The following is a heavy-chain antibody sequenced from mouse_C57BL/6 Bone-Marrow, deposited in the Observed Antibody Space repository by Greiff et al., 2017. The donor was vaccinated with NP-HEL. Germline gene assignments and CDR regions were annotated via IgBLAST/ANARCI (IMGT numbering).Heavy chain of an antibody. CDR1: GYTFTSYW. J-gene: IGHJ2*01. V-gene: IGHV1-52*01. CDR2: IDPSDSET. CDR3: ARSTTVVATDY. Sequence: QVQLQQPGAELVRPGSSVKLSCKASGYTFTSYWMHWVKQRPIQGLEWIGNIDPSDSETHYNQKFKDKATLTVDKSSSTAYMQLSSLTSEDSAVYYGARSTTVVATDYWGQGTTLTVSS. D-gene: IGHD1-1*01.